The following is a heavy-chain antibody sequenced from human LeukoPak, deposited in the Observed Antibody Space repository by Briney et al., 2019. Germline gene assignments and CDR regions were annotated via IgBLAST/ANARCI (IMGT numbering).Heavy chain of an antibody. CDR2: ISSSSSTI. D-gene: IGHD2-15*01. CDR1: GFTFSSYS. V-gene: IGHV3-48*01. Sequence: GGSLRLSSAASGFTFSSYSMNWVRQAPGKGLEWVSYISSSSSTIYYADSVKGRFTISRDNAKNSLYLQMNSLRAEDTAVYYCAREYCSGGSCYPGDAFDIWGQGTMVTVSS. CDR3: AREYCSGGSCYPGDAFDI. J-gene: IGHJ3*02.